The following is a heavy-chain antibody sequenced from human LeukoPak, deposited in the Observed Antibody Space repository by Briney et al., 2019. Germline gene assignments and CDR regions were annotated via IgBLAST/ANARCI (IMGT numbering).Heavy chain of an antibody. V-gene: IGHV3-30*18. CDR1: GFTFNNFA. Sequence: PGGSLRLSCSASGFTFNNFALHWVRQAPGKGLEWVAVISYDGSNKYYADSVKGRFTISRDNSKNTLYLQMNSLRAEDTAVYYCAKAVDWNYAYWGQGTLVTVSS. J-gene: IGHJ4*02. CDR2: ISYDGSNK. CDR3: AKAVDWNYAY. D-gene: IGHD1-7*01.